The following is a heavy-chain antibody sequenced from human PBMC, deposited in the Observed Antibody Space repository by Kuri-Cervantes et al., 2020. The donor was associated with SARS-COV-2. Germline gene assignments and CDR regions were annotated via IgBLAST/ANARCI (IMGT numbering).Heavy chain of an antibody. D-gene: IGHD3-22*01. V-gene: IGHV3-7*05. J-gene: IGHJ4*02. CDR1: GFTFSAYG. CDR3: GTLFKYESSAYRPIEN. Sequence: GESLKISCEASGFTFSAYGMSWVRQAPGKGLGWVANMKEDGYEKNYVDSVKGRFTISRDNAKNSLYLQMNSLRVEDTAVYYCGTLFKYESSAYRPIENWGQGILVTVSS. CDR2: MKEDGYEK.